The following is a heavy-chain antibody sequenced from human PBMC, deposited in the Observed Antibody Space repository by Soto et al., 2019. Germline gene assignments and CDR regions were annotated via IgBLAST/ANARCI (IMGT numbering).Heavy chain of an antibody. J-gene: IGHJ5*01. CDR2: IGGSGATT. Sequence: EVQLLESGGGLVQPGGSLRLSCAASGFTFDNYAMSWVRQAPGKGLERVSGIGGSGATTYYAHSVKGRFTISRDNSKNTLYLQMNSLRAEDTAVYYCAKDRLSSPCTWFDSWGQGTLVTVSS. V-gene: IGHV3-23*01. CDR1: GFTFDNYA. D-gene: IGHD5-12*01. CDR3: AKDRLSSPCTWFDS.